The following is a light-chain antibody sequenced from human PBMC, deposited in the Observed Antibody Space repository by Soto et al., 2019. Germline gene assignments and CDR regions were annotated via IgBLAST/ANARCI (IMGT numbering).Light chain of an antibody. CDR1: QSVSSSY. V-gene: IGKV3-20*01. CDR3: QRYGGSPPYT. Sequence: EMVLPQYPGTQSLYPGERATLSCRASQSVSSSYLAWYQQKPGQAPRRLIYCASSRATGIPDRFSGSGSGTDFTLTISRLEPEEFAVYYCQRYGGSPPYTLGQWPKLEIK. CDR2: CAS. J-gene: IGKJ2*01.